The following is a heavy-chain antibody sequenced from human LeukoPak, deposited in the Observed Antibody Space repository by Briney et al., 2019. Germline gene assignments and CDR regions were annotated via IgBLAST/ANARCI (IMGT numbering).Heavy chain of an antibody. Sequence: SVTVSCKASGGTFSSYAISWVRQAPGQGLEWMGRIIPILGIANYAQKFQGRVTITADKSTGTAYMELSSLRSEDTAVYYCARDGGIVGVRDGMDVWGQGTTVTVSS. V-gene: IGHV1-69*04. J-gene: IGHJ6*02. CDR2: IIPILGIA. D-gene: IGHD1-26*01. CDR1: GGTFSSYA. CDR3: ARDGGIVGVRDGMDV.